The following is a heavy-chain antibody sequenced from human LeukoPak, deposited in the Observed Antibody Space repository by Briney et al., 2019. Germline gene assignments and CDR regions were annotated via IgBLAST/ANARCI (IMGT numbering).Heavy chain of an antibody. V-gene: IGHV3-74*01. D-gene: IGHD6-13*01. CDR1: GFTFSRYW. CDR2: INSDGSIT. CDR3: AGGISATGGG. J-gene: IGHJ3*01. Sequence: PGGSLRLSCADSGFTFSRYWMRWVRQAPGKGLVWVSRINSDGSITTYADSVKGRFTISRDNAKNTLYLQMNSLRAEDTAVYYCAGGISATGGGWGQGTVVTVSS.